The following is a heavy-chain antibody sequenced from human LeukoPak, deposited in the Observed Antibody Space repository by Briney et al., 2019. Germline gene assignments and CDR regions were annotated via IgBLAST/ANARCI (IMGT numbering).Heavy chain of an antibody. CDR1: GYIFDDYG. J-gene: IGHJ1*01. Sequence: GGSLRLSCAGSGYIFDDYGMRWVRQAPGKGPEWVAGINWNGGSTGYAASVKGRCTISRDNAKTALYLEMNSLRVEDTAFYHCVRLGRDGYTYGAAYWGQGALVTVSS. CDR3: VRLGRDGYTYGAAY. D-gene: IGHD5-24*01. CDR2: INWNGGST. V-gene: IGHV3-20*01.